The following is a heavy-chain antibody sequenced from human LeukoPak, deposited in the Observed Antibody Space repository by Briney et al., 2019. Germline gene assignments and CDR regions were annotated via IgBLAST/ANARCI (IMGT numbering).Heavy chain of an antibody. CDR3: VGVGGYDSSGFLDY. CDR1: GFTFSNDG. CDR2: ISYDGSDK. Sequence: GGSLRLSCAASGFTFSNDGMHWVRQAPGRGLEWVALISYDGSDKHYADSAKGRFTVSRDNSKNTLYLQMNSLSRDDTAVYYCVGVGGYDSSGFLDYWGQGTLVTVSS. D-gene: IGHD3-22*01. J-gene: IGHJ4*02. V-gene: IGHV3-30*03.